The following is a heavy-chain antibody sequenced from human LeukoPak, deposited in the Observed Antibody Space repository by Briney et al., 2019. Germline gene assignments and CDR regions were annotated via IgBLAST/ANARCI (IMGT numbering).Heavy chain of an antibody. CDR1: GFTFSSYS. Sequence: GGSLRLSCAASGFTFSSYSMNWVRQAPGKGLEWVSSISSSSSYIYYADSVKGRFTISRDNAKNSLYLQMNSLRAEDTAVYYCARGLPNYYGMDVWGQGTTVTVSS. CDR2: ISSSSSYI. CDR3: ARGLPNYYGMDV. J-gene: IGHJ6*02. V-gene: IGHV3-21*01.